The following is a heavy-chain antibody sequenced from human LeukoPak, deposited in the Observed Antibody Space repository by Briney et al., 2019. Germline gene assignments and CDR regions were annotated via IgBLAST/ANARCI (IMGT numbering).Heavy chain of an antibody. CDR3: AKKAVALDY. CDR1: GFSVSNNY. V-gene: IGHV3-53*01. Sequence: GGSLRLSCAASGFSVSNNYMAWVRQAPGKGLEWVSVLYTSGNTDYADSVKGRFTISRDNSKNTLYLQMNSLRAEDTALYYCAKKAVALDYWGQGTLVTVPS. J-gene: IGHJ4*02. CDR2: LYTSGNT. D-gene: IGHD6-19*01.